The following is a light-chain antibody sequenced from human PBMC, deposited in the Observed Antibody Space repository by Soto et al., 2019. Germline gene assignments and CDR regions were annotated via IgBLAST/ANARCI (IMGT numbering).Light chain of an antibody. CDR1: QGVRGK. V-gene: IGKV3-15*01. J-gene: IGKJ1*01. CDR2: GAS. CDR3: QQYRDWPPWT. Sequence: EIVMTQSPATLSVSPGERATLSCRASQGVRGKLAWYQLKPGQPPRLLIYGASIRATGVPARFSGSGSETDFTLTISSLQSEEFALYYCQQYRDWPPWTFGQGTTVEMK.